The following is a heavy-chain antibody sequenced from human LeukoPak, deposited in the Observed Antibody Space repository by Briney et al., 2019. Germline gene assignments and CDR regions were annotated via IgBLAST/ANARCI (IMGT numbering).Heavy chain of an antibody. CDR2: IYTSGST. J-gene: IGHJ6*03. Sequence: SETLSLTCTVSGDSISSYYWSWIRQPAGKGLEWIGRIYTSGSTNYNPSLKSRVTMSVDTSKNQFSLKLSSVTAADTAVYYCAREGNYRSNYYYYYMDVWGKGTTVTVSS. V-gene: IGHV4-4*07. CDR3: AREGNYRSNYYYYYMDV. CDR1: GDSISSYY. D-gene: IGHD1-7*01.